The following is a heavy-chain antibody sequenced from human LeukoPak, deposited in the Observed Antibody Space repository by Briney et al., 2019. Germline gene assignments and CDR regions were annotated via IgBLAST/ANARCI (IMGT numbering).Heavy chain of an antibody. D-gene: IGHD6-13*01. V-gene: IGHV4-59*01. J-gene: IGHJ3*02. CDR3: AAEQQLVPNAFDI. CDR2: IYYSGST. CDR1: GGSISSYY. Sequence: PSETLSLTCTVSGGSISSYYWSRIRQPPGKGLEWIGYIYYSGSTNYNPSLKSRVTISVDTSKNQFSLKLSSVTAADTAVYYCAAEQQLVPNAFDIWGQGTMVTVSS.